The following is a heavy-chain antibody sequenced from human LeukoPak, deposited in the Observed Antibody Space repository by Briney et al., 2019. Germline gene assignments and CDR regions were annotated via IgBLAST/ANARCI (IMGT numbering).Heavy chain of an antibody. V-gene: IGHV3-30*04. CDR3: ARVSYDILTGLYYFDY. D-gene: IGHD3-9*01. CDR1: GFTFSSYA. J-gene: IGHJ4*02. CDR2: ISYDGSNK. Sequence: PGGSLRLSCAASGFTFSSYAMRWVRQAPGKGPEWVAVISYDGSNKYYADSVKGRFTISRDNSKNTLYLQMNSLRAEDTAVYYCARVSYDILTGLYYFDYWGQGTLVTVSS.